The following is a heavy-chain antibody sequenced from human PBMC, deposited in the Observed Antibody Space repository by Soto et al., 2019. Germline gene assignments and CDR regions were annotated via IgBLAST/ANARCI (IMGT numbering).Heavy chain of an antibody. J-gene: IGHJ5*02. CDR1: GFTFSSYA. CDR3: AKLGYYDFWSGYSNNWFDP. D-gene: IGHD3-3*01. CDR2: ISGSGGST. Sequence: SGFTFSSYAMSWVRQAPGKGLEWVSAISGSGGSTYYADSVKGRFTISRDNSKNTLYLQMNSLRAEDTAVYYCAKLGYYDFWSGYSNNWFDPWGQGTLVTVSS. V-gene: IGHV3-23*01.